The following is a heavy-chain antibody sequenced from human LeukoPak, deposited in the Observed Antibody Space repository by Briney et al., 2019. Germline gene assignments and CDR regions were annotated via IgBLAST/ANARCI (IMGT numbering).Heavy chain of an antibody. CDR3: ARGTVYYYDSSGYRPVAFDI. Sequence: SGTLSLTCTVSGGSISSSSYYWGWIRQPPGKGLEWIGSIYYSGSTYYNPSLKSRVTISVDRSKNQFSLKLSSVTAADTAVYYCARGTVYYYDSSGYRPVAFDIWGQGTMVTVSS. CDR2: IYYSGST. CDR1: GGSISSSSYY. D-gene: IGHD3-22*01. J-gene: IGHJ3*02. V-gene: IGHV4-39*07.